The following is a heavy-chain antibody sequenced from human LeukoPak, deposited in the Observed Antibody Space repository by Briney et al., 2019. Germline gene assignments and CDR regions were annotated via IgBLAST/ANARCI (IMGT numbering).Heavy chain of an antibody. CDR2: VSRSGST. V-gene: IGHV4-38-2*01. CDR3: VGLGTMTVGLGY. J-gene: IGHJ4*02. CDR1: GFSINTDYY. D-gene: IGHD3-22*01. Sequence: SETLSLTCSVSGFSINTDYYWGWIRQPPGKGLEWLGSVSRSGSTFYKPSLKSRLSMSVDTSKSQFSLQLSSVTAADTAVYYCVGLGTMTVGLGYWGQGTLVTVSS.